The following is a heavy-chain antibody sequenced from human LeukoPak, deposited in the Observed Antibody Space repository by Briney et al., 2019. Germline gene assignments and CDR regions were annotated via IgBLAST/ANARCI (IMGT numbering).Heavy chain of an antibody. CDR3: AKDPHGRIAAAGSFFDY. Sequence: PGGSLRLSCAASGFTFSSYGMHWVRQAPGKGLEWVAVISYDGSNKYYADSVKGRFTISRDNSKNTLYLQMNSLRAEDTAVYYCAKDPHGRIAAAGSFFDYWGQGTLVTVSS. V-gene: IGHV3-30*18. J-gene: IGHJ4*02. CDR2: ISYDGSNK. CDR1: GFTFSSYG. D-gene: IGHD6-13*01.